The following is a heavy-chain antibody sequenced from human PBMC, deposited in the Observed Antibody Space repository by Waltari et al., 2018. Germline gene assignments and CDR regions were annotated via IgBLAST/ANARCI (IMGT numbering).Heavy chain of an antibody. V-gene: IGHV4-39*01. J-gene: IGHJ4*02. CDR2: IYYSGIT. Sequence: QLQLQESGPGLVKPSETLSLTCTVSGGSISSSSYYWGWIRQPPGEGLEWIGGIYYSGITDADPTLESRYTISVDTSNSRGSLKPSSVTAADTAVYFCARLYRGWPVDYWGQGTLVTVSS. CDR1: GGSISSSSYY. D-gene: IGHD6-19*01. CDR3: ARLYRGWPVDY.